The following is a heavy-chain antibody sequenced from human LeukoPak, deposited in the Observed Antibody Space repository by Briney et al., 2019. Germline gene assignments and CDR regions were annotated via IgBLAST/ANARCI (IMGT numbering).Heavy chain of an antibody. Sequence: PSETLSLTCTVSGDSISSYYWNWVRQTPRKGLEWIGYIYYSGSTKYNPSLKSRVTISVDRSKKQFSLKVNSVTAADTAVYYCARSTGWFAFTWGQGTLVTVSS. CDR1: GDSISSYY. V-gene: IGHV4-59*01. J-gene: IGHJ4*02. CDR2: IYYSGST. CDR3: ARSTGWFAFT. D-gene: IGHD3-10*01.